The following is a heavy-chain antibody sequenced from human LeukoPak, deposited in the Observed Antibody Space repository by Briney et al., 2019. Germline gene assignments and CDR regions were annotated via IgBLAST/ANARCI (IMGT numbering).Heavy chain of an antibody. CDR2: IYYSGST. J-gene: IGHJ4*02. CDR3: AREYSSPSLPADYFDD. Sequence: SETLSLTCTVSGGSISSYYWSWIRQPPGKGLKWIGYIYYSGSTNYNPSLKSRVTISVDTSKNQFSLKLSSVTAADTAVYYCAREYSSPSLPADYFDDWGQGTLVTVSS. CDR1: GGSISSYY. D-gene: IGHD6-13*01. V-gene: IGHV4-59*01.